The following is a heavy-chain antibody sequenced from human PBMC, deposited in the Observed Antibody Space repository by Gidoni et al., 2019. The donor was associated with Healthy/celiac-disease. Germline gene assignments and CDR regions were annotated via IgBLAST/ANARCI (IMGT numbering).Heavy chain of an antibody. J-gene: IGHJ4*02. CDR1: GFTFSSYA. Sequence: EVQLLESGGGLVQPGGSLRLSCAASGFTFSSYAMSWVRQAPGKGLEWVSAISGSGGSTYYADSVKGRFTISRDNSKNTLYLQMNSLRAEDTAVYYCAKGPASNRITIFGVVKDYWGQGTLVTVSS. D-gene: IGHD3-3*01. V-gene: IGHV3-23*01. CDR2: ISGSGGST. CDR3: AKGPASNRITIFGVVKDY.